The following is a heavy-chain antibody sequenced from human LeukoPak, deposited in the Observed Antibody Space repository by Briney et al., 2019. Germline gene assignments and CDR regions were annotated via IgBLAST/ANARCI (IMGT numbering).Heavy chain of an antibody. J-gene: IGHJ4*02. CDR3: AKGDRDYGYLFDY. D-gene: IGHD3-10*01. CDR2: VSASGSST. CDR1: GFTFSNYA. V-gene: IGHV3-23*01. Sequence: PGGSLRLSCAASGFTFSNYAMSWVRQAPGKGLEWVSAVSASGSSTYYADSVEGRFTISRDNSKNTLFLQMNSLRAEDTAVYYCAKGDRDYGYLFDYWGQGTLVTVSS.